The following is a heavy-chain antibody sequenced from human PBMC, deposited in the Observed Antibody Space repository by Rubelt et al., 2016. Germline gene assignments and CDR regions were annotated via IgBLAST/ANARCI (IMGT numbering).Heavy chain of an antibody. V-gene: IGHV3-74*01. CDR1: GFTFSSYW. J-gene: IGHJ6*02. CDR3: ARDLGYCSSTSCYYYYYYGMDV. CDR2: INSDGSST. D-gene: IGHD2-2*01. Sequence: RLSCAASGFTFSSYWMHWVRQAPGKGLVWVSRINSDGSSTSYADSVKGRFTISRDNAKNTLYLQMNSLRAEDTAVYYCARDLGYCSSTSCYYYYYYGMDVWGQGTTVTVSS.